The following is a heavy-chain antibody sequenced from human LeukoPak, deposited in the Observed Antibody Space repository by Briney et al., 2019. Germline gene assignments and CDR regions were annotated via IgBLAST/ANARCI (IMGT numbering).Heavy chain of an antibody. Sequence: SVKVSCKASGGTFSSYAISWVRQAPGQGLEWMGRIIPIFGTANYAQKFQGRATITTDESTSTAYMELSSLRSEDTAVYYCARGHDVYSSGWYKFDYWGQGTLVTVSS. D-gene: IGHD6-19*01. CDR2: IIPIFGTA. CDR1: GGTFSSYA. V-gene: IGHV1-69*05. J-gene: IGHJ4*02. CDR3: ARGHDVYSSGWYKFDY.